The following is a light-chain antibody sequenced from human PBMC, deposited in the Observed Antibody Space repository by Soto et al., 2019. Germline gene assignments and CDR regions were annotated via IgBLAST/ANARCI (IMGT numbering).Light chain of an antibody. CDR2: EVN. CDR1: GGDFGSSTY. Sequence: QSALIQPASVSGSPGQSLIISCTGTGGDFGSSTYVSWYQQHLDKAPKVVIYEVNKRPSGVSSRFSGAKSGSTASLTISGLQGDDEATYFCSSYTTTNSWVFGGGTKVTVL. V-gene: IGLV2-14*01. CDR3: SSYTTTNSWV. J-gene: IGLJ3*02.